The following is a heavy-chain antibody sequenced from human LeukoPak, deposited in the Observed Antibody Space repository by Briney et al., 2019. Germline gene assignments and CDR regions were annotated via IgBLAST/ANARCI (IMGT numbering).Heavy chain of an antibody. CDR3: ARDSGYDSSGYYADY. D-gene: IGHD3-22*01. Sequence: EASVKVSCKATGYTFTSYGISWVRQAPGQGLEWMGWISAYNGNTNYAQKLQGRVTMTTDTSTSTAYMELRSLRSDDTAVYYCARDSGYDSSGYYADYWGQGTLVTVSS. CDR2: ISAYNGNT. CDR1: GYTFTSYG. V-gene: IGHV1-18*01. J-gene: IGHJ4*02.